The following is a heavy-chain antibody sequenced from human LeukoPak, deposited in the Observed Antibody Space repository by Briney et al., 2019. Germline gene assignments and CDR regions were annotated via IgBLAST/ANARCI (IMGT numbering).Heavy chain of an antibody. CDR1: GFTFSTYA. Sequence: GGSLRLSCAVSGFTFSTYANTWVCHGPGKGLEWVSAIRPDGDRTYYANSVRGRFTISRDNSKDTVYLQINGLRVEDTAVYYCAREQSGTRGWYTVDYWGQGTLVTVSS. D-gene: IGHD6-19*01. CDR2: IRPDGDRT. V-gene: IGHV3-23*01. CDR3: AREQSGTRGWYTVDY. J-gene: IGHJ4*02.